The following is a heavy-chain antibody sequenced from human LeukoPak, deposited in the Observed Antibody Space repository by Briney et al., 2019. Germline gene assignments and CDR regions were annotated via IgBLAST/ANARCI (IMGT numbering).Heavy chain of an antibody. Sequence: SETLSLTCTVSGGSISSYYWSWIRQPPGKGLEWIGYIHYTGSTNYNASLKSRVTISVDTSKNQFSLRLTSVTVADTAIYYCARGLLGATRAFDMWGQGTMVIVSS. D-gene: IGHD1-26*01. CDR2: IHYTGST. V-gene: IGHV4-59*01. J-gene: IGHJ3*02. CDR3: ARGLLGATRAFDM. CDR1: GGSISSYY.